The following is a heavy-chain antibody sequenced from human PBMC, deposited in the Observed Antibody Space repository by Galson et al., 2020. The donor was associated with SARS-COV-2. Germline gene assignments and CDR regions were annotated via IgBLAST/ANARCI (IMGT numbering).Heavy chain of an antibody. D-gene: IGHD1-26*01. CDR3: AKPYSGSYLYYFAY. J-gene: IGHJ4*02. CDR2: ISYDGSNK. V-gene: IGHV3-30*18. CDR1: GFTFSSYG. Sequence: GGYLRLSCAASGFTFSSYGMHWVRQAPGKGLEWVAVISYDGSNKYYADSVKGRFTISRDHSKNTLYLQMNSLRAEDTAVYYCAKPYSGSYLYYFAYWGQGTLVTVSS.